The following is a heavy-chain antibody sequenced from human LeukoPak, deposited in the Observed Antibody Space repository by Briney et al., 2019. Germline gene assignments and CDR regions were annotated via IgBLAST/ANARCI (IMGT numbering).Heavy chain of an antibody. CDR2: IYSGGST. Sequence: GGSLRLSCAASGFTVSSNYMSWVRQAPGKGLEWVSVIYSGGSTYYADSAKGRFTISRDNSKNTLYLQMNSLRAEDTAVYYCASEVGATTTDYWGQGTLVTVSS. CDR3: ASEVGATTTDY. V-gene: IGHV3-66*02. D-gene: IGHD1-26*01. J-gene: IGHJ4*02. CDR1: GFTVSSNY.